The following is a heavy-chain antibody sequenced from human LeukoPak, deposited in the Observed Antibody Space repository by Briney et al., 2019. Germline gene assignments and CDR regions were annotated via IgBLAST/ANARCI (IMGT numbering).Heavy chain of an antibody. CDR1: GYTFTGYY. CDR2: INPNSGGT. J-gene: IGHJ5*01. Sequence: ASVKVSCKASGYTFTGYYMHWVRQAPGQGLEWMGWINPNSGGTNYAQKFQGRVTMTRDTSISTAYMELSRLRSDDTAVYYCARDQGWLHRVGWFDSWGRGTLVAVSS. CDR3: ARDQGWLHRVGWFDS. D-gene: IGHD6-19*01. V-gene: IGHV1-2*02.